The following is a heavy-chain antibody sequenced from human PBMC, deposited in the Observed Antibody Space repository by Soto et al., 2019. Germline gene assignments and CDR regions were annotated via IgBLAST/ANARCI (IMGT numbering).Heavy chain of an antibody. V-gene: IGHV1-18*04. J-gene: IGHJ6*02. D-gene: IGHD3-3*01. CDR1: GYTFTSYG. Sequence: QVQLVQSGAEVKKPGASVKVSCKASGYTFTSYGISWVRQAPGQGLEWMGWISAYNGNTNYAQKLQGRVTMTTDTSTSTAYMELRSLRSDDTAVYYCARPLTICGVVHTYYYGMDVWGQGPTVTVSS. CDR2: ISAYNGNT. CDR3: ARPLTICGVVHTYYYGMDV.